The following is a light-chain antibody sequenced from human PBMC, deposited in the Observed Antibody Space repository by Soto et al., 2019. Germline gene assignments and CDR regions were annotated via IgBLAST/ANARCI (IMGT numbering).Light chain of an antibody. CDR3: QQRSNWLT. CDR2: DAS. CDR1: QSVSSY. J-gene: IGKJ4*01. V-gene: IGKV3-11*01. Sequence: EIVLTQSPATLSLSPGERATLSCRASQSVSSYLAWYQQKPGQAPRLLIYDASNRATGIPARFCGRGSGTDFTLTISSLEPEDFAVYYCQQRSNWLTFGGGTKVEIK.